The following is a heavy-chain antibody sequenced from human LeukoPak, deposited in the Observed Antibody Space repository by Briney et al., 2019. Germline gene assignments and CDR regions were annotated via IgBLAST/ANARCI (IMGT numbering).Heavy chain of an antibody. CDR3: ACTAYYYYSLDV. CDR1: GFTFSSHA. CDR2: VSGSGDNT. D-gene: IGHD5-18*01. V-gene: IGHV3-23*01. Sequence: GRPLRLSCAASGFTFSSHAMSWVRQAPGKGLEWVSAVSGSGDNTYYADSVKGRFTISRDNSKNPLYLHMSSLRAEDTAVYYCACTAYYYYSLDVWGKGTTVTVSS. J-gene: IGHJ6*03.